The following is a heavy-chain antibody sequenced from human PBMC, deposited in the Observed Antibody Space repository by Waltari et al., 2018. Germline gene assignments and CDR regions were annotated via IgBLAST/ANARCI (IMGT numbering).Heavy chain of an antibody. CDR3: AREEIEKWGTWFDP. J-gene: IGHJ5*02. V-gene: IGHV4-4*07. D-gene: IGHD3-16*01. CDR2: TYTSGST. Sequence: QVQLQESGPGLVTPSETLSLTCTVSGASISNYYWSWIRQPAGKGLEWIGRTYTSGSTAYNPSLKSRVTMSLDTSKNQFSLKMTSVTAADTAVYYCAREEIEKWGTWFDPWGQGILVTVSS. CDR1: GASISNYY.